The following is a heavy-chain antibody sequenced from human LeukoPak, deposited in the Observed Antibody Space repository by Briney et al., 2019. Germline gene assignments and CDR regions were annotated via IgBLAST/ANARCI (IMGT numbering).Heavy chain of an antibody. V-gene: IGHV4-38-2*02. J-gene: IGHJ6*02. D-gene: IGHD3-9*01. CDR3: ARSPPIFALDYYGMDV. CDR1: GFSITTGYY. CDR2: IFRIGST. Sequence: SETLSLTCTVSGFSITTGYYWAWIRQPPGKGLEWIGTIFRIGSTYYNPSLKSRVTISVDTSKNQFSLKLSSVTAADTAVYYCARSPPIFALDYYGMDVWGQGTTVTVSS.